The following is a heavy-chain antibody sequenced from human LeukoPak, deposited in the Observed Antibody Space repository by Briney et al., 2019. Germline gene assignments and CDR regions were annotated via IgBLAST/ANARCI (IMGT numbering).Heavy chain of an antibody. J-gene: IGHJ4*02. CDR3: AKGQVITSNLDS. D-gene: IGHD2/OR15-2a*01. CDR2: ISGGVGTI. V-gene: IGHV3-23*01. Sequence: GGSLRLSCAASGFSVNTYAMFWIRQAPGKGLEWVSGISGGVGTIYYADSVKGRFTISRDSSKNTLYLQMNSLRAEGTAVYYCAKGQVITSNLDSWGQGTLVTVSS. CDR1: GFSVNTYA.